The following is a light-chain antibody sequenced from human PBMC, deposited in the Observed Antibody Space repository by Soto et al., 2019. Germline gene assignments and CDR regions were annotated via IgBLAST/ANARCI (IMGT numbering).Light chain of an antibody. CDR3: FSSTTTSNNV. V-gene: IGLV2-14*01. Sequence: QSVRTQPAYLSGSPGESITIACTGTSSDSGAYDYVSWFQQHPGKAPKLMISEVNNRPSGVSNRFSGSKSGNTAYLTISGLQVEEEAEYFCFSSTTTSNNVFGTGTKVTVL. CDR1: SSDSGAYDY. J-gene: IGLJ1*01. CDR2: EVN.